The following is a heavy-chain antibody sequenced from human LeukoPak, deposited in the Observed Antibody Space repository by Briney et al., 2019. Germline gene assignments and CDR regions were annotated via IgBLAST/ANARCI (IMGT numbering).Heavy chain of an antibody. J-gene: IGHJ4*02. CDR3: ARVLSGNYDNYSDY. D-gene: IGHD1-26*01. CDR2: ISNDGSDK. V-gene: IGHV3-30*03. CDR1: GFTFSSYG. Sequence: GRSLRLSCAASGFTFSSYGMHWVRQAPGKGLEWVAVISNDGSDKYYADSVKGRFTISRDNSKKTLYLQMNSLRAEDTAMYYCARVLSGNYDNYSDYWGQGTLVTVSS.